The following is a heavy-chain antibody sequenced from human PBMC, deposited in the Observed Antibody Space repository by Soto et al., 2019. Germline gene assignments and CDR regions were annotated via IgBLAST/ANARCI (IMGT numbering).Heavy chain of an antibody. CDR2: AYHNGLT. CDR3: AGEAAVRGEYDVFDS. Sequence: QVQLQESGPGLVKPSGTLSLTCAVSGDSVTSNVWWSWVRQSPGKGLEWIGEAYHNGLTNYSPFLKRRVSMSVDTSRNQFSLKMASLTAADTAIYYCAGEAAVRGEYDVFDSLGQGTLVTVSS. V-gene: IGHV4-4*02. CDR1: GDSVTSNVW. D-gene: IGHD2-15*01. J-gene: IGHJ4*02.